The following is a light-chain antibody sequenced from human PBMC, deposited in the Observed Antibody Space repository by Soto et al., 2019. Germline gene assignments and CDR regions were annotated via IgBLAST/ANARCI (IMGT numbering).Light chain of an antibody. CDR3: QHSYSTPRT. CDR2: TAS. CDR1: QMIYTW. J-gene: IGKJ1*01. V-gene: IGKV1-39*01. Sequence: DIQMTQSPSTLSASVGDRVTITCRASQMIYTWLAWYQQKPGKAPRLLIYTASSLQSGVPSRFSGSGAGTDFTLTITRLQPEDFATYFCQHSYSTPRTFGQGTKVDIK.